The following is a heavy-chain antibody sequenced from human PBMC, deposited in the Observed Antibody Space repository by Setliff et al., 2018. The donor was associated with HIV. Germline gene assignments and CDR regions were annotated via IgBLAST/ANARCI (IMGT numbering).Heavy chain of an antibody. V-gene: IGHV1-18*01. D-gene: IGHD3-9*01. CDR1: GYTFTSYG. Sequence: VSVKVSCKASGYTFTSYGISWVRQAPGQGLEWMGWINAYNGNANYVQDLQGRVTMTTDRSTSTAYMELRSLRSDDTAVYYCARVSRGIFDSWPPCYWGQGTLVTVSS. CDR3: ARVSRGIFDSWPPCY. CDR2: INAYNGNA. J-gene: IGHJ4*02.